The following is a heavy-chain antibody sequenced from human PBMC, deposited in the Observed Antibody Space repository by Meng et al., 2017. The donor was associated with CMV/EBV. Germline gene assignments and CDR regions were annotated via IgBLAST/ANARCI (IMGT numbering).Heavy chain of an antibody. Sequence: TLSLTCAVYGGSFSGYYWSWIRQPPGKGLEWIGEINHSGSTNYNPSLKSRVTISVDTSKNQFSLKLSSVTAADTAVYYCARGGPVDPWGQGTLVTVSS. CDR3: ARGGPVDP. CDR1: GGSFSGYY. CDR2: INHSGST. J-gene: IGHJ5*02. V-gene: IGHV4-34*01.